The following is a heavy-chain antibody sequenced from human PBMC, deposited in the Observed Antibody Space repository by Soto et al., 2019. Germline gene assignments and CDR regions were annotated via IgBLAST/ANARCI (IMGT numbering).Heavy chain of an antibody. D-gene: IGHD3-16*01. CDR3: AHIAYDGVLGGFDY. CDR2: IYWDDDK. J-gene: IGHJ4*02. CDR1: GFSLSTTAVG. V-gene: IGHV2-5*02. Sequence: QITLKESGPTLVKPTQTLTLTCTFSGFSLSTTAVGVGWIRQPPGRALEWLALIYWDDDKRYSPSLKSRLTITKDTSKNHVVLTMTNMDPVDTATYYCAHIAYDGVLGGFDYWGQGTLVTVSS.